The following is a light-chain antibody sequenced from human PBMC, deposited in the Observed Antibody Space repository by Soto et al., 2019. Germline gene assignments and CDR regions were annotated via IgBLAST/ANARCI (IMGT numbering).Light chain of an antibody. J-gene: IGKJ1*01. CDR1: QSVSSN. CDR2: GAS. Sequence: EIVMTQSPATLSVSPGERATLSCRASQSVSSNLAWYQQKPGQAPRLLIYGASTTATVIPARFSGSGSGTEFTLTISCLQSEDLGVYYCHQYNNWPQTFGQGTKVEIK. V-gene: IGKV3-15*01. CDR3: HQYNNWPQT.